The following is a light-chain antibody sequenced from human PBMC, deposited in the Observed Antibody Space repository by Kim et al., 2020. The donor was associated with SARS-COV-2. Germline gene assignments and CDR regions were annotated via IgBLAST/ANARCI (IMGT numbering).Light chain of an antibody. CDR3: QQYGSSPYT. Sequence: EIVLTQSPGTLSLSPGERATLSCRASQSVSSSYLAWYQQKPSQAPRLLIYGASSRATGIPDRFSGSGSGTDFTLTISRLEPEDFVVYYCQQYGSSPYTFGQGTKLEI. J-gene: IGKJ2*01. V-gene: IGKV3-20*01. CDR2: GAS. CDR1: QSVSSSY.